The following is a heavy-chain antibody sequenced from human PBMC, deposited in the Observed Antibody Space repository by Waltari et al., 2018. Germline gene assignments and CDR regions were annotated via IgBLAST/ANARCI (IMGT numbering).Heavy chain of an antibody. CDR3: ALDHSTSWSHDAYDV. CDR2: VYHSGAT. CDR1: DQSIKSGFY. D-gene: IGHD2-2*01. J-gene: IGHJ3*01. V-gene: IGHV4-38-2*02. Sequence: QVKLQESGPGLVRPSETLSLTCLVSDQSIKSGFYWGWLRLPPVKGLEWIGSVYHSGATSYNPSLSSRVTISVDTSKNQVFLRLSSVTAADTGMYYCALDHSTSWSHDAYDVWGPGTMVTVAS.